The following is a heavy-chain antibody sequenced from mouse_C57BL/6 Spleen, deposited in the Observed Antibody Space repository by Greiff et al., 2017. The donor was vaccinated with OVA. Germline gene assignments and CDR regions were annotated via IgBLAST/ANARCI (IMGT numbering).Heavy chain of an antibody. CDR1: GYAFTNYL. J-gene: IGHJ1*03. V-gene: IGHV1-54*01. D-gene: IGHD1-1*01. CDR3: ARRATTLVATSGWYFDV. CDR2: INPGSGGT. Sequence: VQLQQSGAALVRPGTSVKVSCKASGYAFTNYLIEWVKQRPGQGLEWIGVINPGSGGTNYNEKFKGKATLTADTSSSTAYMQLSSLTSEDSAVYFCARRATTLVATSGWYFDVWGTGTTVTVSS.